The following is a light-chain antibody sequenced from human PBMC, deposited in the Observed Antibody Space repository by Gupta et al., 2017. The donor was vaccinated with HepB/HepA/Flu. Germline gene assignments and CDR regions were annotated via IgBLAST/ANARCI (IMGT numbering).Light chain of an antibody. V-gene: IGKV1-5*03. CDR1: QYISSR. Sequence: DIQMTQSPSALTASVGDSVTITCRASQYISSRLAWYQQKPGKAPNLLIYKASTLQSGVPSRFSGSGSGTEFTLTISSLQPDDFATYYCQQDNNSMWTFGQGTKVEIK. CDR2: KAS. CDR3: QQDNNSMWT. J-gene: IGKJ1*01.